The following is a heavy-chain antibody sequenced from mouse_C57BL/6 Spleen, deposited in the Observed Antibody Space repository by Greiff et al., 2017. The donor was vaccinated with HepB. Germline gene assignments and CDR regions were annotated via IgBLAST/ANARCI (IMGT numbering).Heavy chain of an antibody. V-gene: IGHV1-15*01. J-gene: IGHJ1*03. D-gene: IGHD1-1*01. Sequence: QVQLKESGAELVRPGASVTLSCKASGYTFTDYEMHWVKQTPVHGLEWIGAIDPETGGTAYNQKFKGKAILTADKSSSTAYMELRSLTSEDSAVYYCTREGTTVVALHWCFDVWGTGTTVTVSS. CDR2: IDPETGGT. CDR3: TREGTTVVALHWCFDV. CDR1: GYTFTDYE.